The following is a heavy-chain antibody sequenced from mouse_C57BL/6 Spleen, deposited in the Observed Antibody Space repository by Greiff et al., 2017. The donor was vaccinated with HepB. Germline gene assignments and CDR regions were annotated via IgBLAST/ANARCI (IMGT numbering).Heavy chain of an antibody. CDR2: IYPSDSET. Sequence: QVQLQQPGAELVRPGSSVKLSCKASGYTFTSYWMDWVKQRPGQGLEWIGNIYPSDSETHYNQKFKDKATLTVDKSSSTAYMQLSSLTSEDSAVYYYARTAQATYAMDYWGQGTSVTVSS. CDR3: ARTAQATYAMDY. J-gene: IGHJ4*01. V-gene: IGHV1-61*01. D-gene: IGHD3-2*02. CDR1: GYTFTSYW.